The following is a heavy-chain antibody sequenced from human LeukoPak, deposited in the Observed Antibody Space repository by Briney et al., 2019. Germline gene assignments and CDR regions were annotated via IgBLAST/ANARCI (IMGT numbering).Heavy chain of an antibody. D-gene: IGHD3-9*01. V-gene: IGHV1-69*06. CDR3: ATSYFDILTGYRPLSY. CDR2: IIPIFDTA. Sequence: SVKVSCKASGGTFSSNAISWVRQAPGQGLEWMGGIIPIFDTANYAQKFQGRVTIIADKSTSTAYMELSSLRSEDTAMYYCATSYFDILTGYRPLSYWGQGTLVTVSS. CDR1: GGTFSSNA. J-gene: IGHJ4*02.